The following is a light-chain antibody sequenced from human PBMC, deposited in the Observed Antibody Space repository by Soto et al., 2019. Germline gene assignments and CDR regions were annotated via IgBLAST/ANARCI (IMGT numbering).Light chain of an antibody. CDR3: QSYDPMSGHVV. V-gene: IGLV1-40*01. CDR2: NTN. Sequence: QSVLTQPPSVSGAPGQRVTISCTGSSSNIGASPYVHWYQQLPGKAPKLLIFNTNYRPSEVPDRFSGSKSATSASLAITGLQAEDEADYYCQSYDPMSGHVVFGGGTKLTVL. CDR1: SSNIGASPY. J-gene: IGLJ2*01.